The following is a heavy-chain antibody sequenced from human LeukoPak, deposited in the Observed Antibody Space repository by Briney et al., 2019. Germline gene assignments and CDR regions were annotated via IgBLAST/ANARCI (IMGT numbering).Heavy chain of an antibody. CDR3: ARHFTDNWFDP. J-gene: IGHJ5*02. D-gene: IGHD3-16*01. V-gene: IGHV5-51*01. Sequence: GESLKISRKGSGYSFTSYWIGWVRPIPGKGLEWMGIIYPCDSDTRYSPSFQGQVHISADKSISTAYPPRRSLKTSDTATDYCARHFTDNWFDPWGQGTLVTVSS. CDR1: GYSFTSYW. CDR2: IYPCDSDT.